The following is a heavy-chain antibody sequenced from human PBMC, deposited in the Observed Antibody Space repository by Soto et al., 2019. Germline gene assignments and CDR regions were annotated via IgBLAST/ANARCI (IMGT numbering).Heavy chain of an antibody. V-gene: IGHV2-5*01. CDR3: AHSPLLWCGELPNWFDP. CDR2: IYWNDDK. CDR1: GFSLSTSGVG. D-gene: IGHD3-10*01. J-gene: IGHJ5*02. Sequence: SGPTLVNPTQTLTLTCTFSGFSLSTSGVGEGRNRQPPGKALEWLALIYWNDDKRYSPSLKSRLTITKDTSKYQVVLTMTNMDPVDTATYYCAHSPLLWCGELPNWFDPSGQGTLVTVSS.